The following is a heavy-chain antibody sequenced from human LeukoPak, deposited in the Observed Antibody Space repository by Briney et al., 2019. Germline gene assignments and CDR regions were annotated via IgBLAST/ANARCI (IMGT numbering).Heavy chain of an antibody. V-gene: IGHV3-53*01. CDR3: AAGPDQYYFDY. CDR2: IYSGGST. J-gene: IGHJ4*02. CDR1: GFTVSSNY. Sequence: GGSLRLSCEASGFTVSSNYMSWVRQAPGKGLEWVSVIYSGGSTYYADSVKGRFTISRDNSKNTLYLQMNSLRAEDTAVYYCAAGPDQYYFDYWGQGTLVTVSS.